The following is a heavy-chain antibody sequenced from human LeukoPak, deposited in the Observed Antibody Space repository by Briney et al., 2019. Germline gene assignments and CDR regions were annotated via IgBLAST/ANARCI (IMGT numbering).Heavy chain of an antibody. CDR2: IKEDGSDK. Sequence: PGESLRLSCSASGLSFSSYWMTWVGQAPGKGVDWVANIKEDGSDKYYVDSVKGRFTISRDNAKNSLYLQMNSLRAEDTAVYYCTKYGDDDTPGLNWGQGTLVTVSS. J-gene: IGHJ4*02. D-gene: IGHD4-17*01. CDR3: TKYGDDDTPGLN. CDR1: GLSFSSYW. V-gene: IGHV3-7*02.